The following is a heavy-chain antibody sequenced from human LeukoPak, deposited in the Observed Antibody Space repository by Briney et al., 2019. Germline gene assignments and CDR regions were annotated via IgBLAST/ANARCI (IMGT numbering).Heavy chain of an antibody. CDR2: VSGSGGST. D-gene: IGHD3-22*01. CDR1: GFTFSSYA. V-gene: IGHV3-23*01. J-gene: IGHJ4*02. Sequence: GGSLRLSCAASGFTFSSYAMSWVRQAPGKGLEWVSAVSGSGGSTYYADSVKGRFTISRDNSKNTLYLQMNSLRAEDTAVYYCAKGRSDDDSSGYYYYWGQGTLVTVSS. CDR3: AKGRSDDDSSGYYYY.